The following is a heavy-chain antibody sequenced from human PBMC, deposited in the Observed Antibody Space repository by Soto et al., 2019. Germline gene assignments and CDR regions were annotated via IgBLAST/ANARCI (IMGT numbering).Heavy chain of an antibody. CDR3: AKNDCSVYPLGGF. Sequence: EVQLLESGGGLVQPGGSLRLSCTVSGFSISSSAFSWVRQTPGKGLEWVSASSGGGGPTHYADSVKGRFTISRDNSKNTLYLQINSRRAEDTAVYYCAKNDCSVYPLGGFWGRGTLVSVSS. J-gene: IGHJ1*01. D-gene: IGHD2-15*01. CDR2: SSGGGGPT. V-gene: IGHV3-23*01. CDR1: GFSISSSA.